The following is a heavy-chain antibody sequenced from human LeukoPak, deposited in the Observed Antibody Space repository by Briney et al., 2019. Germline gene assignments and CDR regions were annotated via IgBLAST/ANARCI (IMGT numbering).Heavy chain of an antibody. CDR2: INHSGSA. CDR1: GGSLSGYY. D-gene: IGHD6-6*01. V-gene: IGHV4-34*01. CDR3: ARGRSSSSGRYFQH. Sequence: TSSETLSLTCAVNGGSLSGYYWNWIRQPSGKGPEWTGEINHSGSANYNPSLKSRVTISIDTSKRDFSLMMSSVTAADTAVYYCARGRSSSSGRYFQHWGQGTPVTVSS. J-gene: IGHJ1*01.